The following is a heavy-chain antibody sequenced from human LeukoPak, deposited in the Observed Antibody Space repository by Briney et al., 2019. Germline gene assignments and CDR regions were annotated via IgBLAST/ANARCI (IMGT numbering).Heavy chain of an antibody. V-gene: IGHV3-33*01. CDR2: IWFDGSKK. CDR3: ARDKASYFDL. CDR1: GFTFSSHG. J-gene: IGHJ4*02. Sequence: GSSLRLSCAASGFTFSSHGMHWVRQAPGKGLEWVAMIWFDGSKKYYTASVKGRFTISRDNSKNTLDLQMNSLRAEDTAVYYCARDKASYFDLWGQGTLVTVSS.